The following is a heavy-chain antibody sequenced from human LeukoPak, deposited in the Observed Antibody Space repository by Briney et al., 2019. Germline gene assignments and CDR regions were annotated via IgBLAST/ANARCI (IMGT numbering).Heavy chain of an antibody. CDR3: ARDFPGIGRGTFDF. J-gene: IGHJ3*01. CDR1: GFINTFW. D-gene: IGHD3-10*01. V-gene: IGHV3-7*03. Sequence: GGSLRLSCAASGFINTFWMKRVRRTPGKGLEGGAKINQDGSDMYYVDSVKGRFFVSRDNARNLVYLQMNSLRVDDTAVYYCARDFPGIGRGTFDFWGQGTIIIVSS. CDR2: INQDGSDM.